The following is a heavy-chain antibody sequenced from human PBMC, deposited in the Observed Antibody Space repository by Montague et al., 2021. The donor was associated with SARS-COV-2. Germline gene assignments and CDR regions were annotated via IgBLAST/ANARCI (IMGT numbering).Heavy chain of an antibody. CDR2: IYYSGST. J-gene: IGHJ5*02. CDR1: GGSISRSSYY. D-gene: IGHD3-22*01. V-gene: IGHV4-39*01. Sequence: SETLSLTCTVSGGSISRSSYYWGWIRQPPGKGLEWIGSIYYSGSTYYNPSLKSRVTISVDTSKNQFSLKLRSVTAADTAVYYCARHAYDSSGYSSLVFDTWGQGTLVTVSS. CDR3: ARHAYDSSGYSSLVFDT.